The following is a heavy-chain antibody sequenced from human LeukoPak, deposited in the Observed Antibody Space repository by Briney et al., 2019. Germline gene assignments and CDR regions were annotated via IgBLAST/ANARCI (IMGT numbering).Heavy chain of an antibody. CDR2: ISGSGGST. D-gene: IGHD3-3*01. J-gene: IGHJ3*02. V-gene: IGHV3-23*01. CDR3: AKDLFGIRTPDAFDI. Sequence: PGGSLRLSCAASGFTFSSYAMRWVRRAPGKGLEWVSAISGSGGSTYYADSVKGRFTISRDNSKNTLYLQMNSLRAEDTAVYYCAKDLFGIRTPDAFDIWGQGTMVTVSS. CDR1: GFTFSSYA.